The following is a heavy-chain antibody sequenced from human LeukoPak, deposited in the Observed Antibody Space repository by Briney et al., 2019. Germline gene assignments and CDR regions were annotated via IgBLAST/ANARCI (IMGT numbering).Heavy chain of an antibody. CDR2: INSGGGPI. J-gene: IGHJ4*02. CDR3: ARRLDFGDYGNGFDY. CDR1: GFTFSDYY. V-gene: IGHV3-11*01. D-gene: IGHD4-17*01. Sequence: GGSLRLSCATSGFTFSDYYMTWIRQAPGRGLEWVAYINSGGGPIHYAVSVRGPFTISRDNAKNSLYLQMNSLRAEDTAVYYCARRLDFGDYGNGFDYWGQGSQVTVSS.